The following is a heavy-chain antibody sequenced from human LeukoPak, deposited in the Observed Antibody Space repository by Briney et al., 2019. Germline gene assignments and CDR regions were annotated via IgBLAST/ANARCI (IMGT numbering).Heavy chain of an antibody. V-gene: IGHV3-23*01. Sequence: QSGGSLRLSCAASGFPFSTYAMSWVLQAPGKGLEWVSSIRGSDGSTYYADSVKGRFAISRDNSKNTLYLQMNSLRAEDTAVYYCAKDVYGDYGGLDYWGQGTLVTVSS. J-gene: IGHJ4*02. CDR3: AKDVYGDYGGLDY. CDR1: GFPFSTYA. CDR2: IRGSDGST. D-gene: IGHD4-17*01.